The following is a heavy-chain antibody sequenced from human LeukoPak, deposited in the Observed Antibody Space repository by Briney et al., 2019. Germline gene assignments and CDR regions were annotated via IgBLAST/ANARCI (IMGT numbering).Heavy chain of an antibody. Sequence: SETLSLTCTVSGGSITNDGYYWSWIRQHPGKGLEWIGYIYYSGTTYYNPSLKSRVTISVDTSTNQFSLNLISVTAADTAVYYCARYSSSSTSGWFNPWGQGTLVTVSS. D-gene: IGHD6-6*01. J-gene: IGHJ5*02. CDR3: ARYSSSSTSGWFNP. CDR2: IYYSGTT. V-gene: IGHV4-31*03. CDR1: GGSITNDGYY.